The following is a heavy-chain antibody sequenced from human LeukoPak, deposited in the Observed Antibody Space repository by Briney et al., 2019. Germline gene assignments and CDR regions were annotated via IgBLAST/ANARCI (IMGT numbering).Heavy chain of an antibody. V-gene: IGHV3-15*01. CDR2: IKSKTDGGTT. D-gene: IGHD3-22*01. CDR1: GFTFSNAW. Sequence: TGGSLRLSCAASGFTFSNAWMSWVRQAPGKGLEWVGRIKSKTDGGTTDYAAPVKGRFTISRDDSKNTLYLQMNSLKTEDTAVYYCTTDQSLLDSSGLRDYWGQGTLVTVSS. CDR3: TTDQSLLDSSGLRDY. J-gene: IGHJ4*02.